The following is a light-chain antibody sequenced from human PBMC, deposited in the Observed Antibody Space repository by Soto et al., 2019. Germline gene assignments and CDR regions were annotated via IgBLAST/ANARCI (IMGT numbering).Light chain of an antibody. V-gene: IGKV3-20*01. CDR2: GAS. J-gene: IGKJ4*01. Sequence: EIVLTQSPGTLSLSPGERATLSCRASQSVSSNYLAWYQQKPGQAPRLLIYGASSRATGIPDRFSGSGSGTEFTLTISRLEPEDFSVYYCQQYCSSPRVTFGGGTKVEIK. CDR3: QQYCSSPRVT. CDR1: QSVSSNY.